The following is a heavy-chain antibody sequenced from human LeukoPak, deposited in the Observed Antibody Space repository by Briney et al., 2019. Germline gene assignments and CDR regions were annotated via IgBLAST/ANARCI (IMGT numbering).Heavy chain of an antibody. J-gene: IGHJ4*02. Sequence: GASAKVSCKASGSTFSSYAIRGVRQAPGQGHEWMGGVIPIFGTAKYAQKLQGRVTINADASTSTAYMELSSLRSEDTAVSYCARALSSTSCSAYWGQGTLVTVSS. D-gene: IGHD2-2*01. CDR3: ARALSSTSCSAY. V-gene: IGHV1-69*13. CDR2: VIPIFGTA. CDR1: GSTFSSYA.